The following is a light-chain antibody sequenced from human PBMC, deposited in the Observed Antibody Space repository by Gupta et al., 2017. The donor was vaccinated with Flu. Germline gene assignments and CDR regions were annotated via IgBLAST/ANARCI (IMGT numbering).Light chain of an antibody. V-gene: IGLV2-11*01. J-gene: IGLJ3*02. CDR2: YVT. CDR1: SSDVGGYNY. Sequence: SALTQPRSVSGSPGQPVTSSCTGTSSDVGGYNYVSWYQQHPGKAPKRMIYYVTRRPSGVQDRFSCYKSGNKASPQIIVLQAEDEADDYCCYSGARHTDFVFGGGTNITVL. CDR3: CYSGARHTDFV.